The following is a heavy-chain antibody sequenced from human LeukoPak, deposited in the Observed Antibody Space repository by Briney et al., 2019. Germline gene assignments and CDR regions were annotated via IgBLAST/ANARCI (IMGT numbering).Heavy chain of an antibody. CDR2: ISYDGSNK. CDR3: AREWRYYDSSGYYSDLIDY. V-gene: IGHV3-30-3*01. D-gene: IGHD3-22*01. Sequence: PGGSLRLSCAASGFTFSSYAMHWVRQAPGKGLEWVAVISYDGSNKYYADSAKGRFTISRDNSKNTLYLQMNSLRAEDTAVYYCAREWRYYDSSGYYSDLIDYWGQGTLVTVSS. CDR1: GFTFSSYA. J-gene: IGHJ4*02.